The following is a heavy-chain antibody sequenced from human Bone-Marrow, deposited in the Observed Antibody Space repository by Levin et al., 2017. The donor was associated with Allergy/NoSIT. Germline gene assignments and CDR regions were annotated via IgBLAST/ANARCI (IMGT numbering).Heavy chain of an antibody. J-gene: IGHJ3*01. Sequence: GESLKISCVGSGFTFNEYSMNWVRQAPGKGLEWLSYISGTTSHIYYADSVKGRFTISRDDGKNSLFLQMNSLRAEDTAVYFCARSSGFYLASDAFDFWGQGTMVTVSS. CDR1: GFTFNEYS. D-gene: IGHD6-19*01. CDR3: ARSSGFYLASDAFDF. V-gene: IGHV3-48*01. CDR2: ISGTTSHI.